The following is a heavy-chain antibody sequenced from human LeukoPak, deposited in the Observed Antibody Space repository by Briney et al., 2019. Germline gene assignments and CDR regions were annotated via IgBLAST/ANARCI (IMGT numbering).Heavy chain of an antibody. J-gene: IGHJ6*02. V-gene: IGHV4-34*01. CDR3: ARVARYLGVHNRAPRYGMDV. Sequence: SETLSLTCAVYGGSFSGYYWSWIRQPPGKGLEWIGEINHSGSTNYNPSLKSRVTISVDTSKNQFSLKLGSVTAADTAVYYCARVARYLGVHNRAPRYGMDVWGQGTTVTVSS. D-gene: IGHD2-21*01. CDR1: GGSFSGYY. CDR2: INHSGST.